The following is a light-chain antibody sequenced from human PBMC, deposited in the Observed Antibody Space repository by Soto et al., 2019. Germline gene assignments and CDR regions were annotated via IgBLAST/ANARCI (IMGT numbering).Light chain of an antibody. CDR3: HQYDRYPHT. J-gene: IGKJ2*01. CDR2: AAS. Sequence: DIQMTQSPSSLSASVGDRVTITCRASQGVSSWSACSPQKPGKAPKSLIYAASSLQSGVPSRFSGSGSGTDFTLTVSSLQPEDFAPYYCHQYDRYPHTFGQRTQLQIK. CDR1: QGVSSW. V-gene: IGKV1D-16*01.